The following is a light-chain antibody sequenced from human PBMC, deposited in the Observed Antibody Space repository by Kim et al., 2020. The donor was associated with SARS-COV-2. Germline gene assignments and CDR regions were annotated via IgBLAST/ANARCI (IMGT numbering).Light chain of an antibody. CDR3: QQYATSRT. J-gene: IGKJ1*01. CDR1: QRVRSSR. Sequence: LSPGAGATLSCRPSQRVRSSRLAWYQLKPGQAPRLLIYGASTRATGIPDRFSGSGSGTDFTLTISRLEPEDFAVYYCQQYATSRTFGQGTKVDIK. V-gene: IGKV3-20*01. CDR2: GAS.